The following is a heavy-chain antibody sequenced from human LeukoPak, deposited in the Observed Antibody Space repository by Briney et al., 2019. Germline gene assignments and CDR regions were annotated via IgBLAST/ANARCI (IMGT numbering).Heavy chain of an antibody. J-gene: IGHJ4*02. CDR1: GFTFSNAW. D-gene: IGHD6-13*01. Sequence: GGSLRLSCAASGFTFSNAWMSWVRQAPGKGLEWVGRIKSKTDGGTTDYAAPAKGRFTISRDDSKNTLYLQMNSLKTEDTAVYYCTTTYPARIAAAGKAPYFDYWGQGTLVTVSS. CDR2: IKSKTDGGTT. V-gene: IGHV3-15*01. CDR3: TTTYPARIAAAGKAPYFDY.